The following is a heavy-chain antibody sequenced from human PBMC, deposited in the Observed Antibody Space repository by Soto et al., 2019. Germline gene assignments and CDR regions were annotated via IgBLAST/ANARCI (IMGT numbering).Heavy chain of an antibody. CDR1: GYTFTIYG. CDR2: ISAYNGNT. J-gene: IGHJ4*02. Sequence: ASXKVSCKASGYTFTIYGISWVRQAPGQVLEWMGWISAYNGNTNYAQKLQGRVTMTTDTSTSTAYMELRSLRSDDTAVYYCVVAARPSRGPYWGQGTLVTVSS. D-gene: IGHD6-6*01. V-gene: IGHV1-18*01. CDR3: VVAARPSRGPY.